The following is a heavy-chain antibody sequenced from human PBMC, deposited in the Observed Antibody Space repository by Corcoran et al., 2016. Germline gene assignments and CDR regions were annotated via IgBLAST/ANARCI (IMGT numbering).Heavy chain of an antibody. CDR3: AGLDGLVGAKDAFDI. Sequence: EVQLVQSGAEVKKPGESLKISCKGSGYSFTSYWIGWVRQMPGKGLEWMGIIYPGDSDTRYSPSFQGQVTISADKSISTAYLQWSSLKASETASYYCAGLDGLVGAKDAFDIWGQGTMVTVSS. J-gene: IGHJ3*02. D-gene: IGHD1-26*01. CDR2: IYPGDSDT. CDR1: GYSFTSYW. V-gene: IGHV5-51*01.